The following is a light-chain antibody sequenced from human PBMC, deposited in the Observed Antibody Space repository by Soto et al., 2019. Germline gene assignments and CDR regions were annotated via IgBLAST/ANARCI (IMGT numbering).Light chain of an antibody. CDR3: QRGYT. Sequence: EIVLTQSPATLSLSPGERATLSCRASQSVSSNLAWYQQKPGQAPRLLIYDASNRATGIPARFSGSGSGTDFTLTISSVEPEDFAVYYCQRGYTFGQGTRLEIK. CDR2: DAS. CDR1: QSVSSN. J-gene: IGKJ5*01. V-gene: IGKV3-11*01.